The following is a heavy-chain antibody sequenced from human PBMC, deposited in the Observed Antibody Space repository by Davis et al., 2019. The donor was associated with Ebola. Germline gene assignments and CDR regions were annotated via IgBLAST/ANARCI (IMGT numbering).Heavy chain of an antibody. J-gene: IGHJ2*01. CDR3: ARWGLGVTPNWYFDL. D-gene: IGHD1-26*01. CDR1: GFTFSNYA. Sequence: GESLKISCAASGFTFSNYAMSWVRQVPGKGLEWVSAISGSGRNTYYADSVKGRFTISRDNSKNTVFLEMNSMRPGDTAVYYCARWGLGVTPNWYFDLWGRGTLVSVS. V-gene: IGHV3-23*01. CDR2: ISGSGRNT.